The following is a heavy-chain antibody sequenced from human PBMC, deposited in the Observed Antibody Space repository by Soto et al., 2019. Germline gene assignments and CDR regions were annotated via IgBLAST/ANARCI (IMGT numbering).Heavy chain of an antibody. CDR1: GFVLGRYA. Sequence: LRLSCAACGFVLGRYAMHWVRQAPCKGLEWVAVIMYGGDTEYYADSVKGRFTLSRDNSKNILSVHMNSLRAEDTAVYDCMRRTYDGGNCYFDHWGRGTLVTVSS. J-gene: IGHJ4*01. CDR2: IMYGGDTE. D-gene: IGHD2-21*01. CDR3: MRRTYDGGNCYFDH. V-gene: IGHV3-30-3*01.